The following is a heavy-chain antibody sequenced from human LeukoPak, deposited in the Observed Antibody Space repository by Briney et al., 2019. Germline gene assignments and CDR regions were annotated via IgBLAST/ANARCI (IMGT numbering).Heavy chain of an antibody. D-gene: IGHD6-13*01. Sequence: GGSLRLSCTASGFTLSSYEMSWIRQAPGKGLEWVSSIDYSGGDTHYADSVKGRFTISRDNSKNTLYLQLSSLRGDDTAVYYCARNSSWYGVSWGQGTLVTVSS. V-gene: IGHV3-23*01. CDR1: GFTLSSYE. J-gene: IGHJ4*02. CDR2: IDYSGGDT. CDR3: ARNSSWYGVS.